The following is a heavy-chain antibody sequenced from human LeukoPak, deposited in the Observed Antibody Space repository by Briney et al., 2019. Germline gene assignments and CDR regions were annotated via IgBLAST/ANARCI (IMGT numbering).Heavy chain of an antibody. D-gene: IGHD2-2*01. CDR1: GFTFSSYG. J-gene: IGHJ3*02. CDR3: ARSHIVVIPAAISGAFDI. CDR2: IWYDGSNK. Sequence: GGSLRLSCATSGFTFSSYGMHWVRQAPGKGLEWVAVIWYDGSNKYCADSVKGRFTISRDNSKNTLYLQMNSLRAEDTAIYYCARSHIVVIPAAISGAFDIWGQGTMVTVSP. V-gene: IGHV3-33*01.